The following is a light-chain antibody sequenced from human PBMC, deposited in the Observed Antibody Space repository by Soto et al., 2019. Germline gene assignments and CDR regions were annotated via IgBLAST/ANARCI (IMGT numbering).Light chain of an antibody. CDR1: SSDVGGYNY. Sequence: QSALTQPASVSGSPGQSITISCTGTSSDVGGYNYVSWYQQHPGNAPKLMIYDVSNRPSGVSNRFSGSKSGNTASLTISGLHAEDEADYYCSSDTSSSTLGGVFGTGTKLTVL. CDR3: SSDTSSSTLGGV. CDR2: DVS. J-gene: IGLJ1*01. V-gene: IGLV2-14*01.